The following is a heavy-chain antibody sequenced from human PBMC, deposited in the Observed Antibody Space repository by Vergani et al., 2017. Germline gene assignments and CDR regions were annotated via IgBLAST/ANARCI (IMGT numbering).Heavy chain of an antibody. J-gene: IGHJ4*02. D-gene: IGHD3-9*01. Sequence: QVQLVQSGAEVKKPGASVKVSCKASGYTFTSYGISWVRQAPGQGLEWMGWISAYNGNTNYAQKLQGRVTMTTDTSTSTAYMELRSLRSDDTAVYYCARDRTHYDXLTGYYNDGGVFDYWGQGTLVTVSS. V-gene: IGHV1-18*01. CDR2: ISAYNGNT. CDR3: ARDRTHYDXLTGYYNDGGVFDY. CDR1: GYTFTSYG.